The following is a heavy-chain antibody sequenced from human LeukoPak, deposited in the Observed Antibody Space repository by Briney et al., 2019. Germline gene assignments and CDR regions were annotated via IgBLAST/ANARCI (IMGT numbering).Heavy chain of an antibody. J-gene: IGHJ4*02. CDR2: IYYRVTS. CDR3: ATYGSDWGYFDY. CDR1: GDSISTYY. D-gene: IGHD6-19*01. Sequence: SETLSLTCTVSGDSISTYYWSWIRQPPGKGLEWIGYIYYRVTSDYNPSLKSRVAISLDTSKNQFSLKLSSVTAADTAVYYCATYGSDWGYFDYWGQGALVTVSS. V-gene: IGHV4-59*01.